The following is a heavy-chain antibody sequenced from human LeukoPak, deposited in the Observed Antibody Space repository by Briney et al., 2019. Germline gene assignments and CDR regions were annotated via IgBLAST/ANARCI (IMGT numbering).Heavy chain of an antibody. Sequence: SETLSLTCTVSGGSISSYYWSWIRQPPGKGLEWIGYIYYSGSTNYNPSLKSRVTISVDTSKNQFSLKLSSVTAADTAVYYCARDRYYYDSSGYSNWFDPWGQGTLVTVSS. J-gene: IGHJ5*02. V-gene: IGHV4-59*01. CDR2: IYYSGST. CDR1: GGSISSYY. D-gene: IGHD3-22*01. CDR3: ARDRYYYDSSGYSNWFDP.